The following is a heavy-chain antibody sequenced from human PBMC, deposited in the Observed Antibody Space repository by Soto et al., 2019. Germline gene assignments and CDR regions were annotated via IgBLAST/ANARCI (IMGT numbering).Heavy chain of an antibody. Sequence: QMQLVQSGPEVKKPGTSVKVSCKTSGFTFTTSAVQWVRQARGQCLEWIGWIVVGSGNTNYAQKFQERVTITRDMSTSTAYMELSSLRSEDTAVYYCAAEGWLAWGQGTLVTVSS. CDR1: GFTFTTSA. J-gene: IGHJ5*02. V-gene: IGHV1-58*01. CDR3: AAEGWLA. D-gene: IGHD6-19*01. CDR2: IVVGSGNT.